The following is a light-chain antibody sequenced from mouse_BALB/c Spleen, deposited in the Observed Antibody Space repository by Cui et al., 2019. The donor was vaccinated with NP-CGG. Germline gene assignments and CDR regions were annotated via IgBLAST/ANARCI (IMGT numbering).Light chain of an antibody. CDR1: TGAVTTSNY. CDR3: ALWYSNHWV. Sequence: QAVVTQESELTTSPGETVTLTCRSSTGAVTTSNYANWVQEKPDHLFTGLIGGTNNRAPGVPARFSGSLMGDKAVLTITGAQTEDEAIYFCALWYSNHWVFGGGTKLTVL. CDR2: GTN. V-gene: IGLV1*01. J-gene: IGLJ1*01.